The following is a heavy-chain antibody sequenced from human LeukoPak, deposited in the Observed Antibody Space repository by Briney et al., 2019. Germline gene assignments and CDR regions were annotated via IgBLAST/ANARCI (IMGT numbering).Heavy chain of an antibody. Sequence: ASVKVSCKASGDLFSNFGINWVRQAPGQGLEWLGGTSPIFATANYAQKFQGRVTITRDTSASTAYMELSSLRSEDTAVYYCARDSGEYYFDYWGQGTLVTVSS. D-gene: IGHD2-15*01. V-gene: IGHV1-69*05. CDR1: GDLFSNFG. CDR3: ARDSGEYYFDY. J-gene: IGHJ4*02. CDR2: TSPIFATA.